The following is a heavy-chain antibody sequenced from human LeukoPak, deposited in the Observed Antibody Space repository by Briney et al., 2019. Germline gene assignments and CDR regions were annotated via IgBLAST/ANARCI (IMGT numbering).Heavy chain of an antibody. Sequence: SQTLSLTCAISGDSVSSNSAAWNWIRQSPSRGLEWLGSTYLRSKWYNDYALSVKSRISVNPDTPKNQFSLQLNSVTPEDTAVYYCARGGSYSFDYWGQGTLVTVSS. CDR2: TYLRSKWYN. D-gene: IGHD1-26*01. V-gene: IGHV6-1*01. J-gene: IGHJ4*02. CDR3: ARGGSYSFDY. CDR1: GDSVSSNSAA.